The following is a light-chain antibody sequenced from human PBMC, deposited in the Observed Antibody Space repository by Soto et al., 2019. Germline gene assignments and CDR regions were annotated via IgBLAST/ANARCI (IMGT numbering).Light chain of an antibody. CDR2: DAS. J-gene: IGKJ1*01. V-gene: IGKV3-15*01. Sequence: EIVMTQSPATLSVSPGERATLSCRASQSVRTNLAWYRQKPGQAPTLLIYDASIRATGIPARFSGSWSVTEFTLPISSLQSEDFAVYYCQQYNYWPPWTFAQGTQVEIK. CDR3: QQYNYWPPWT. CDR1: QSVRTN.